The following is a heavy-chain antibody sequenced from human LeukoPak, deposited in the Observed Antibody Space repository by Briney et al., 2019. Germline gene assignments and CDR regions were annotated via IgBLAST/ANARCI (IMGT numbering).Heavy chain of an antibody. D-gene: IGHD1-7*01. CDR2: INPNSGGT. CDR1: GYTFTSYY. Sequence: ASVKVSCKASGYTFTSYYVHWVRQAPGQGLEWMGWINPNSGGTNYAQKFQGRVTMTRDTSISTAYMELRRLGSDDTAVYYCARGFAEEGTTTGAFDIWGHGTMVTVSS. V-gene: IGHV1-2*02. CDR3: ARGFAEEGTTTGAFDI. J-gene: IGHJ3*02.